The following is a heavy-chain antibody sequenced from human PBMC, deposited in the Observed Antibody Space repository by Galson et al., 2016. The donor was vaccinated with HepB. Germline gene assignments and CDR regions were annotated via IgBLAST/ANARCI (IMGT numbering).Heavy chain of an antibody. CDR2: IFYSGNT. Sequence: SETLSLTCSVSGGSINNYYWNWIRQPPGKGLEWIGYIFYSGNTKYNPSLKSRVTISVDTSKNQFSLNVDSVTDADTAVYYCARGGGFSSGRRFWGQGTLVTVSS. V-gene: IGHV4-59*01. D-gene: IGHD6-19*01. CDR3: ARGGGFSSGRRF. J-gene: IGHJ4*02. CDR1: GGSINNYY.